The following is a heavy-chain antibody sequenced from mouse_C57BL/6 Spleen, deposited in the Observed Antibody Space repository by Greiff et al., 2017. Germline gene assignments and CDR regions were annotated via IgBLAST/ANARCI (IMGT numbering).Heavy chain of an antibody. V-gene: IGHV1-69*01. CDR3: ARGAQATKSAWFAY. D-gene: IGHD3-2*02. CDR1: GYTFTSYW. CDR2: IDPSDSYT. J-gene: IGHJ3*01. Sequence: QVQLQQPGAELVMPGASVKLSCKASGYTFTSYWMHWVKQWPGQGLEWIGEIDPSDSYTNYNQKFKGKSTLTVDKSSSTAYMQLSSLTSEDSAVYYCARGAQATKSAWFAYWGQGTLVTVSA.